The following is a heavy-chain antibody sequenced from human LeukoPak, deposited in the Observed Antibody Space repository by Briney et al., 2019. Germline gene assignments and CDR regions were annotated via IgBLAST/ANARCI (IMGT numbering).Heavy chain of an antibody. CDR1: GFTFSSYW. CDR3: ASGYDFWSGGQYGMDV. J-gene: IGHJ6*02. D-gene: IGHD3-3*01. Sequence: GGSLRLSWAASGFTFSSYWMHWVRQAPGKGLVWVSRINSDGSSTSYADSVKGRFTISRDNAKNTLYLQMNSLRAEDTAVYYCASGYDFWSGGQYGMDVWGQGTTVTVSS. CDR2: INSDGSST. V-gene: IGHV3-74*01.